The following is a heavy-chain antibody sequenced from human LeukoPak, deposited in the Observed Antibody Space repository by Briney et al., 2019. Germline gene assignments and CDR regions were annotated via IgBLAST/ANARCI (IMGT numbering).Heavy chain of an antibody. Sequence: SETLSLTCAVYGVPFSGYYWSWIRQPPGKGLEWIGEINHSGSTNYNPSLKSRVTISVDTSKNQFSRKLSSVTAADTAVNYCERGRMVYAARQRFDPWGQGTLVTVSS. CDR3: ERGRMVYAARQRFDP. D-gene: IGHD2-8*01. V-gene: IGHV4-34*01. J-gene: IGHJ5*02. CDR1: GVPFSGYY. CDR2: INHSGST.